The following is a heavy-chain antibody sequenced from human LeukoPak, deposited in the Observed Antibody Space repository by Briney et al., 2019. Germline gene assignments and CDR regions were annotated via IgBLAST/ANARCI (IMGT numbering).Heavy chain of an antibody. CDR1: GLSISNDW. CDR2: VKSKSAGETT. V-gene: IGHV3-15*01. D-gene: IGHD3-10*01. CDR3: TLIQGWGSGSCYRDF. J-gene: IGHJ4*02. Sequence: GGSLRLSCAASGLSISNDWMSWVRQAPGKGLEWVARVKSKSAGETTDYAAPVKGRFTISRDDSKNTLYLQMNSLKTEDTAVYYCTLIQGWGSGSCYRDFWGQGTLVTVSS.